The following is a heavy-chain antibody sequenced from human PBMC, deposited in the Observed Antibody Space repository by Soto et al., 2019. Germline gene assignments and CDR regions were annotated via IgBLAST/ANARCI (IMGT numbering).Heavy chain of an antibody. J-gene: IGHJ6*02. D-gene: IGHD6-13*01. CDR3: ARDHVKTSNFYSSSWYDYYYYGMDV. CDR1: GFTFSSYA. CDR2: ISYDGSNK. Sequence: GGSLRLSCAASGFTFSSYAMHWVRQAPGKGLEWVAVISYDGSNKYYADSVKGRFTISRDNSKNTLYLQMNSLRAEDTAVYYCARDHVKTSNFYSSSWYDYYYYGMDVWGQGTTVTVPS. V-gene: IGHV3-30-3*01.